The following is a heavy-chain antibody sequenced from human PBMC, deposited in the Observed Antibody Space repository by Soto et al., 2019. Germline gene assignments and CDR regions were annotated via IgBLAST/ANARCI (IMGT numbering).Heavy chain of an antibody. CDR3: ARAVGIIRFDP. CDR2: ISAYNGNT. J-gene: IGHJ5*02. V-gene: IGHV1-18*01. Sequence: EASVKVSCKASGYTCTIYGISCVRQAPGQGLEWMGWISAYNGNTNYAQKLQGRVTMTTDTSTSIAYMELRSLRSDDTAVYYCARAVGIIRFDPWGQGTLVTISS. D-gene: IGHD3-3*01. CDR1: GYTCTIYG.